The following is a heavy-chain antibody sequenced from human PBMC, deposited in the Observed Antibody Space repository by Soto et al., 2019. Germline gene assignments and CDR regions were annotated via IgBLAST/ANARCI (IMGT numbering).Heavy chain of an antibody. CDR1: GFTFSSYD. D-gene: IGHD2-21*01. V-gene: IGHV3-13*01. Sequence: GGSLRLSCAASGFTFSSYDMHWVRQATGKGLEWVSAIGTAGDTYYPGSVKGRFTISRENAKNSLYLQMNSLRAEDTAVYYCARDTGEKYFDYWGQGTLVTVSS. CDR2: IGTAGDT. J-gene: IGHJ4*02. CDR3: ARDTGEKYFDY.